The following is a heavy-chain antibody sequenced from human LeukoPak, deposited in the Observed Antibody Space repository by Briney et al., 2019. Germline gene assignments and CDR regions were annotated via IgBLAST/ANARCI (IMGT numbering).Heavy chain of an antibody. CDR3: ARSNIMITFGGVIVEDYFAY. J-gene: IGHJ4*02. D-gene: IGHD3-16*02. V-gene: IGHV4-34*01. Sequence: PSETLSLTCAVYGGSFSGYYWSWIRQPPGKGLEWIGEINHSGSTNYNPSLKSRVTISVDTSKNQFSLKLSHVTAADTAVYSCARSNIMITFGGVIVEDYFAYWGQGTLVTVSS. CDR1: GGSFSGYY. CDR2: INHSGST.